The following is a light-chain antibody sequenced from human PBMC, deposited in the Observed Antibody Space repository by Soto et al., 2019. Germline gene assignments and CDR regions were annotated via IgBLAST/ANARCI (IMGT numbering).Light chain of an antibody. V-gene: IGKV1-39*01. CDR3: QQSYSVPHT. Sequence: DIQMTQAPSSLSASVGDRVTITCRASQNIFSYLSWYQHKPGKAIYLLIYAASSLQSGVPSRFSGSGSGTDFALTISSLQPEDFATFYCQQSYSVPHTFGQGTKLEI. CDR1: QNIFSY. CDR2: AAS. J-gene: IGKJ2*01.